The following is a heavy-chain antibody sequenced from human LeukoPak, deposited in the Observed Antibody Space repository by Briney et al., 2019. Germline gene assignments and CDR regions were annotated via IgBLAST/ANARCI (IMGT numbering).Heavy chain of an antibody. CDR2: INPSGGST. Sequence: GASVKVSCKASGYTFTSYYMHWVRQAPGQGLEWMGIINPSGGSTSYAQKFQGRVTMTEDTSTDTAYMELSSLRSEDTAVYYCATDRTWGWPDYWGQGTLVTVSS. CDR1: GYTFTSYY. D-gene: IGHD3-16*01. V-gene: IGHV1-46*01. CDR3: ATDRTWGWPDY. J-gene: IGHJ4*02.